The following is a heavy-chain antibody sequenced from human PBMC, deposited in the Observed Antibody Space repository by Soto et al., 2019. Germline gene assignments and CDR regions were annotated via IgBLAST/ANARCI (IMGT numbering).Heavy chain of an antibody. J-gene: IGHJ4*02. CDR1: GFTFSTYA. CDR3: AKDRKSGSGWYWDY. V-gene: IGHV3-23*01. Sequence: PGGSLRLSCAASGFTFSTYAMSWVRQAPGKGLEWVSAISGSGGSTYYADSVKGRFTISRDNSKNTLYLQMNSLRADDTAIYYCAKDRKSGSGWYWDYWGQGTLVTVSS. D-gene: IGHD6-19*01. CDR2: ISGSGGST.